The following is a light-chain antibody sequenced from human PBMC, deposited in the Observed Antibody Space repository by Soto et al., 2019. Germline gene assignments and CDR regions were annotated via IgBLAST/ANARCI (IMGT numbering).Light chain of an antibody. CDR3: QQYGRT. Sequence: EIVLTQSPGTLSLSPGERATLSCRASQSISSSYLAWYQQKPGQAPRLLLYGASSRATGNPDRFSGSGSGTDFTLTISRLEPEDFAVYYCQQYGRTFGQGTKVEIK. CDR1: QSISSSY. V-gene: IGKV3-20*01. J-gene: IGKJ1*01. CDR2: GAS.